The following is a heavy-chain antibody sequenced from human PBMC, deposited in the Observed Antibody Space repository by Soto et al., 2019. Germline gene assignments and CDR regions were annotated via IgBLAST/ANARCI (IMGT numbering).Heavy chain of an antibody. CDR1: GFTLSNYW. J-gene: IGHJ4*02. D-gene: IGHD7-27*01. CDR2: INKDGSQK. V-gene: IGHV3-7*03. CDR3: VRELGLAY. Sequence: SGGSLRLSCAASGFTLSNYWMTWVRQAPGKGLEWVANINKDGSQKNYVDSVKGRFTIARDNGQNSLPLQMNSLRVEDTAVYYCVRELGLAYWGQGALVTVSS.